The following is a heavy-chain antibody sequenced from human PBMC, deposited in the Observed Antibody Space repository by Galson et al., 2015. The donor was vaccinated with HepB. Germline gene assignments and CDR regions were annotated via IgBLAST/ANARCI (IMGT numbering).Heavy chain of an antibody. V-gene: IGHV3-30*18. J-gene: IGHJ4*02. CDR2: LSYDGRNT. Sequence: SLRLSCAASGFSFSSYDVHWVRQAPGKGLEWVAILSYDGRNTYSADSVKGRFTVSRDNSKNTLYLQLNSLRPEDTAVYHCAKDSRYISGWYTGRGGLDFWGQGTLVTVSS. CDR3: AKDSRYISGWYTGRGGLDF. CDR1: GFSFSSYD. D-gene: IGHD6-19*01.